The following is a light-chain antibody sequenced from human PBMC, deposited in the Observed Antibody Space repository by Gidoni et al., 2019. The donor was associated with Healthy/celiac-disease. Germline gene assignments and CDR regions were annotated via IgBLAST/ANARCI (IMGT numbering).Light chain of an antibody. CDR2: EVS. J-gene: IGLJ2*01. CDR1: SSDVGSYNL. V-gene: IGLV2-23*02. CDR3: CSYAGGSTLV. Sequence: QSALTQPASVSGSPGQSIHISCTGTSSDVGSYNLVSWYQQHPGKAPTLMIYEVSQRPSGVSNRFSGSKSGNTASLTISGLQAEDEADYYCCSYAGGSTLVFGGGTKLTVL.